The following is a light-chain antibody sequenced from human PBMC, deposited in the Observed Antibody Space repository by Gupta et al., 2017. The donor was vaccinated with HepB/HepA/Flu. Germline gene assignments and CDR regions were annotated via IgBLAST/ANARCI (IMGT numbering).Light chain of an antibody. CDR3: ETWDSNTQV. Sequence: QPVLTHSSSASASLGSSVMLTCTLSSGHSSYVIAWHQQQPGKAPRYLMKLEGSGTYNKGSGVPDRFSGSSSGADRYLTISSLQAEDEDYYYWETWDSNTQVFGGGTKLTVL. J-gene: IGLJ3*02. V-gene: IGLV4-60*03. CDR1: SGHSSYV. CDR2: LEGSGTY.